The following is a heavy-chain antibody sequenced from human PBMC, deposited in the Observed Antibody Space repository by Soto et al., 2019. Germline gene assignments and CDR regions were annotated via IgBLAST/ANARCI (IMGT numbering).Heavy chain of an antibody. Sequence: PSETLSLTCTVSGDSISRGDHYWSWIRRPPGKGLEWIGYIYSSGRRSYNPSLERRLKMSIDTSNQFSLDLISVTAADTAVYFCARGGTLTEVPPFYYGLDVWGQGTTVT. CDR2: IYSSGRR. CDR1: GDSISRGDHY. V-gene: IGHV4-30-4*01. D-gene: IGHD2-2*01. CDR3: ARGGTLTEVPPFYYGLDV. J-gene: IGHJ6*02.